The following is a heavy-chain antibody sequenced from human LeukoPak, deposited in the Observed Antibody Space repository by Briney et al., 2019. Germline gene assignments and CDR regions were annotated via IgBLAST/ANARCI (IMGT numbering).Heavy chain of an antibody. D-gene: IGHD1-26*01. Sequence: SETLSLTCTVSGGSISSGSCYWSWIRQPAGKGLEWIGRIYTSGSTNYNPSLKSRVTISVDTSKNQFSLKLSSVTAADTAVYYCARGAYSGSLEGAFDIWGQGTMVTVSS. CDR3: ARGAYSGSLEGAFDI. V-gene: IGHV4-61*02. J-gene: IGHJ3*02. CDR1: GGSISSGSCY. CDR2: IYTSGST.